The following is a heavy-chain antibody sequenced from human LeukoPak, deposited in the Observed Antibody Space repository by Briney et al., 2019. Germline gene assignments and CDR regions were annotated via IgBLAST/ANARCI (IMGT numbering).Heavy chain of an antibody. V-gene: IGHV1-69*05. CDR2: IIPIFGTA. CDR3: ARESIAARLRVPAEGRAPLDY. Sequence: ASVKVSCKASGGTFSSYAISWVRQAPGQGLEWMGGIIPIFGTANYAQKFQGRVTITTDESTSTAYMELSSLRSEDTAVYYCARESIAARLRVPAEGRAPLDYWGQGTLVTVSS. J-gene: IGHJ4*02. D-gene: IGHD6-6*01. CDR1: GGTFSSYA.